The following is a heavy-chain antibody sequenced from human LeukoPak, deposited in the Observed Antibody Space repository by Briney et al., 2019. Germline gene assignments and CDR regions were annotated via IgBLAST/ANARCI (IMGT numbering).Heavy chain of an antibody. Sequence: GGSLRLSCAASGFVFSTYAMSWVRQPPGKGLEWVSAISLTGRATYYADSVKGRFTISRDNSKNTLYLQMNSLRAEDTAVYYCAKRGRDGYNYPFDYWGQGTLVTVSS. CDR3: AKRGRDGYNYPFDY. J-gene: IGHJ4*02. CDR2: ISLTGRAT. CDR1: GFVFSTYA. D-gene: IGHD5-24*01. V-gene: IGHV3-23*01.